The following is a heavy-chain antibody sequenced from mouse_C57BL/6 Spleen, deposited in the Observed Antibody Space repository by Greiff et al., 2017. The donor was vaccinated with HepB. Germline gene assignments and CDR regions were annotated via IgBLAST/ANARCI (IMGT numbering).Heavy chain of an antibody. D-gene: IGHD2-3*01. CDR1: GFTFSSYA. Sequence: EVKLMESGEGLVKPGGSLKLSCAASGFTFSSYAMSWVRQTPEKRLEWVAYISSGGDYIYYADTVKGRFTISRDNARNTLYLQMSSLKSEDTAMYYCTRDGDGYFDYWGQGTTLTVSS. CDR3: TRDGDGYFDY. CDR2: ISSGGDYI. V-gene: IGHV5-9-1*02. J-gene: IGHJ2*01.